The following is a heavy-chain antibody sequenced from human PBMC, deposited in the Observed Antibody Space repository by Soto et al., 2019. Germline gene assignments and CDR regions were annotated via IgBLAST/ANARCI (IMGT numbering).Heavy chain of an antibody. CDR1: GFTFSDYY. V-gene: IGHV3-11*01. CDR3: ARVGFCSTGSCYDY. CDR2: ISNSGNTI. Sequence: QVQLVESGGGLVKPGGSLRLSCAASGFTFSDYYMSWIRQAPGKGLEWVSYISNSGNTIYYADSVKGRFTISRDNAKNSLSLQMNSLRADDTAVYYFARVGFCSTGSCYDYCGQGTLVTVSS. D-gene: IGHD2-15*01. J-gene: IGHJ4*02.